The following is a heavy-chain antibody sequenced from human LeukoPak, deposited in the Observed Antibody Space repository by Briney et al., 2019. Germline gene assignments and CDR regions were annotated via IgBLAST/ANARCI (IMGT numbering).Heavy chain of an antibody. CDR2: ISAYNGNT. Sequence: ASVKVSCKASGYTFTSYGISWVRQAPGQGLEWMGWISAYNGNTNYAQKLQGRVTMTTDTSTSTAYMELRSLRSDDTAVYYCARMVVDYDFWSGPSYYMDVWGKGTTVTVSS. CDR1: GYTFTSYG. J-gene: IGHJ6*03. V-gene: IGHV1-18*01. D-gene: IGHD3-3*01. CDR3: ARMVVDYDFWSGPSYYMDV.